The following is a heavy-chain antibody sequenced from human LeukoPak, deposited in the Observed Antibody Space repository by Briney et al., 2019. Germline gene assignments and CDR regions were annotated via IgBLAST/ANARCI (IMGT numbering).Heavy chain of an antibody. CDR2: ISSNGGTT. CDR1: GFTFSYYA. CDR3: VKGVVVAASIWEYFQH. V-gene: IGHV3-64D*06. J-gene: IGHJ1*01. D-gene: IGHD2-15*01. Sequence: GGSLRLSWSASGFTFSYYAMHWVRQAPGKVLQYVSSISSNGGTTYYADSVKGRFTISRDNSKNTLYLQMSSLRAEDTAVYYCVKGVVVAASIWEYFQHWGQGTLVTVSS.